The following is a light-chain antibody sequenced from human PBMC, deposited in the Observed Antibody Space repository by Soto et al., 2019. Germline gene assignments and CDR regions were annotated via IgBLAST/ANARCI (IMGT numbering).Light chain of an antibody. CDR3: QQYGSSPLT. Sequence: EIVMTQSPATLSVSPGQRATPSCRASQSLNSELAWYQQKPGQAPRLLIYGASTRATGIPARFSGSGSGTEFTLTISSLQSEDFAVYYCQQYGSSPLTFGGGTKVDI. V-gene: IGKV3-15*01. CDR1: QSLNSE. CDR2: GAS. J-gene: IGKJ4*01.